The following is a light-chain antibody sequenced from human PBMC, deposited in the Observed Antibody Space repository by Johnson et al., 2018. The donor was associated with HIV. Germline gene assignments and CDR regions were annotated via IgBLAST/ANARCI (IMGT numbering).Light chain of an antibody. CDR2: END. Sequence: QSVLTQPPSVSAAPGQRVTISCSGRGSNIGSHYVSWYQQLPGTAPKLLIFENDKRPSGIPDRFSGSKSGTSATLGITGLQAGDEADYYCGTWDNSLRIGYVFGTGTKVTVL. CDR3: GTWDNSLRIGYV. V-gene: IGLV1-51*02. CDR1: GSNIGSHY. J-gene: IGLJ1*01.